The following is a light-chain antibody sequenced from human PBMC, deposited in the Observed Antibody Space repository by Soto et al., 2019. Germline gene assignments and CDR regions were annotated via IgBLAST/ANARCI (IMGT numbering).Light chain of an antibody. Sequence: TQSPSSLSASVGDRATLSCGASQSVSNNYLAWYQQKPGLAPRLLIYDASYRANGIPDRFSGSGSGTDFTLTISRLEPEDFVVYYCQQYGSSSWTFGQGTKVDIK. J-gene: IGKJ1*01. V-gene: IGKV3D-20*01. CDR3: QQYGSSSWT. CDR2: DAS. CDR1: QSVSNNY.